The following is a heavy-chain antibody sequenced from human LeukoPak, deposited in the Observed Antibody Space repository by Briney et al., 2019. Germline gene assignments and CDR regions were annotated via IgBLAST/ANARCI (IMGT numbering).Heavy chain of an antibody. Sequence: QPSETLSLTCTVSGGSISSGSYYWSRIRQPAGKGLEWIGRIYTSGSTNYNPSLKSRVTISVDTSKNQFSLKLSSVTAADTAVYYCARGTAGYYETLDYWGQGTLVTVSS. CDR1: GGSISSGSYY. V-gene: IGHV4-61*02. J-gene: IGHJ4*02. CDR3: ARGTAGYYETLDY. CDR2: IYTSGST. D-gene: IGHD3-22*01.